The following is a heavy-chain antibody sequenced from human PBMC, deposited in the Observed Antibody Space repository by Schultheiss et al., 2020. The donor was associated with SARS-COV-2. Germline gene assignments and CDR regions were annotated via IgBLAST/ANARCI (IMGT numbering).Heavy chain of an antibody. V-gene: IGHV3-48*03. D-gene: IGHD5-18*01. Sequence: GESLKISCAASGFTFSSYEMNWVRQAPGKGLEWVSYISSSGSTIYYADSVKGRFTISRDNAKNSLYLQMNSLRAEDTAVYYCARGGYSYCKPSYYFDYWGQGTLVTVSS. CDR1: GFTFSSYE. CDR3: ARGGYSYCKPSYYFDY. J-gene: IGHJ4*02. CDR2: ISSSGSTI.